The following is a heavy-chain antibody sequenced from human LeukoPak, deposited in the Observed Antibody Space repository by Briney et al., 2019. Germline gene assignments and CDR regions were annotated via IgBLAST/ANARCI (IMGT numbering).Heavy chain of an antibody. D-gene: IGHD3-22*01. V-gene: IGHV3-23*01. J-gene: IGHJ4*02. CDR2: FSGNGGAT. Sequence: GGSLRLSCAASGLTFSSWAMSWVRHAPGKGLEWVSAFSGNGGATYYADSVKGRFTISRDNPKNILYLQMNSLRAEDTAVYYCATLITMIHWGQGTLVTVSS. CDR1: GLTFSSWA. CDR3: ATLITMIH.